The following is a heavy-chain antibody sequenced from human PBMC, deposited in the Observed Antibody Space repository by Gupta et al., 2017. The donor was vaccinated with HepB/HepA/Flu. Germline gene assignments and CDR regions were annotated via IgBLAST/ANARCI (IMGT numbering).Heavy chain of an antibody. CDR2: INHSGST. CDR1: GGSFSGYY. CDR3: ARGAARRYCSSTSCPSGPQDV. D-gene: IGHD2-2*01. Sequence: QVQLQQWGAGLLKPSETLSLTCAVYGGSFSGYYWSWIRQPPGKGLEWIGEINHSGSTNYNPSLKSRVTISVDTSKNQFSLKLSSVTAADTAVYYCARGAARRYCSSTSCPSGPQDVWGKGTTVTVSS. J-gene: IGHJ6*04. V-gene: IGHV4-34*01.